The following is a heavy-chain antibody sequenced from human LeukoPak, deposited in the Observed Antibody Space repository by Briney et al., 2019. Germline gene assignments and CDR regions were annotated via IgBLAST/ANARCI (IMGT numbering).Heavy chain of an antibody. Sequence: GGSLRLSCTASGFSFSNHYMRWIRQAPGKGLEWVANINEDGSNKWHLGTVKGRFTVSRDNARNSLYLQMNSLRVEDTAVYYCTRVIVAVPGYFDYFDFWGQGVLVTVSS. V-gene: IGHV3-7*01. J-gene: IGHJ4*02. CDR3: TRVIVAVPGYFDYFDF. CDR1: GFSFSNHY. D-gene: IGHD6-19*01. CDR2: INEDGSNK.